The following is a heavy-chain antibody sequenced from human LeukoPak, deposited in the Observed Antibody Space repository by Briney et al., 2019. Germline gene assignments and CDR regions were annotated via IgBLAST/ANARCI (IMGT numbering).Heavy chain of an antibody. D-gene: IGHD6-13*01. J-gene: IGHJ6*02. V-gene: IGHV3-23*01. CDR3: AKAGSSSWYGMDV. CDR2: ISGSGNRT. Sequence: GGSLRLSCAASGFTFSSYAMSWVRQAPGKGLEWVSSISGSGNRTYYADSVKGRFTISRDNSKNTLYLQMNSLRAEDTAVYYCAKAGSSSWYGMDVWGQGTTVTVSS. CDR1: GFTFSSYA.